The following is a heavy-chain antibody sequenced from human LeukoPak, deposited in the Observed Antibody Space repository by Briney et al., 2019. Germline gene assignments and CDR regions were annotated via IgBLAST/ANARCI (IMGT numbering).Heavy chain of an antibody. J-gene: IGHJ4*02. CDR1: GGSISNGAYY. D-gene: IGHD3-3*01. CDR3: ARIGSHNDFWSGYSH. CDR2: IYSTGAT. V-gene: IGHV4-61*02. Sequence: PSQTLSLTCTASGGSISNGAYYWSWIRQPAGKTLEWIGRIYSTGATDYSPSFKSRVSMSLDTSRNHFSLKLRSVTAADTAMYYCARIGSHNDFWSGYSHWGQGTLVAVSS.